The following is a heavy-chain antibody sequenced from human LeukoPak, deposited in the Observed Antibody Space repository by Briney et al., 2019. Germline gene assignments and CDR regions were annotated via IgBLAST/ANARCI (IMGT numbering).Heavy chain of an antibody. CDR1: GFTFSTYS. CDR2: IRDSSSYI. Sequence: GGSLRLSCAASGFTFSTYSMNWVRQAPGKGLGWISSIRDSSSYIYYADSVKGRFTLSRDNAKNSLYLQMSSLRAEDTAVYYCAREGTAYCGGDCYLDYWGQGTLVTVSS. CDR3: AREGTAYCGGDCYLDY. J-gene: IGHJ4*02. V-gene: IGHV3-21*01. D-gene: IGHD2-21*01.